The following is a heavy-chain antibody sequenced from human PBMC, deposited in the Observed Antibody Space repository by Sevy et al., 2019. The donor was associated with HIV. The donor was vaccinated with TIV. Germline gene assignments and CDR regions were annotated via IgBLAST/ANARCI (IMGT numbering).Heavy chain of an antibody. Sequence: GGSLRLSCAASGFTFSSYSMNWVRQAPGKGLEWVSSISSSSSYIYYADSVKGRFTISRDNAKNSLYLQMNSLRAEDTAVYYCARGLQTYYYGSGSYYTQRGYYGMDVWGQGTTITVSS. CDR3: ARGLQTYYYGSGSYYTQRGYYGMDV. J-gene: IGHJ6*02. V-gene: IGHV3-21*01. CDR2: ISSSSSYI. D-gene: IGHD3-10*01. CDR1: GFTFSSYS.